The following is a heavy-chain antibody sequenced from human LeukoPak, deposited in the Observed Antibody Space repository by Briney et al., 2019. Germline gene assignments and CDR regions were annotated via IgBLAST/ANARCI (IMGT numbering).Heavy chain of an antibody. CDR2: IRSKAYGGTT. J-gene: IGHJ4*02. V-gene: IGHV3-49*04. Sequence: GGPLRLSCTASGFTFGDYAMSWVRQAPGKGLEWVGFIRSKAYGGTTEYAASVKGRFTISRDDSKSIAYLQMNSLKTEDTAVYYCTRDNDSSGYYYDYWGQGTLVTVSS. D-gene: IGHD3-22*01. CDR3: TRDNDSSGYYYDY. CDR1: GFTFGDYA.